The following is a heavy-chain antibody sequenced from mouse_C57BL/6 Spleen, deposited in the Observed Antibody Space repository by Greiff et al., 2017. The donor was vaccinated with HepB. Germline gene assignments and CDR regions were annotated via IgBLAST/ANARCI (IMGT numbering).Heavy chain of an antibody. Sequence: VQLQQSGPELVKPGASVKIPCKASGYTFTDYNMDWVKQSHGKSLEWIGDINPNNGGTIYNQKFKGKATLTVDKSSSTAYMELRSLTSEDTAVYYGASSGVYYYGSRGDYYAMDYWGQGTSVTVSS. V-gene: IGHV1-18*01. J-gene: IGHJ4*01. CDR3: ASSGVYYYGSRGDYYAMDY. D-gene: IGHD1-1*01. CDR1: GYTFTDYN. CDR2: INPNNGGT.